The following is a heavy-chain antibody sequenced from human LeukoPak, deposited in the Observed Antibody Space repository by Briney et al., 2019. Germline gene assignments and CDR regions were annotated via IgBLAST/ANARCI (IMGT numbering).Heavy chain of an antibody. V-gene: IGHV1-69*13. J-gene: IGHJ4*02. CDR1: GGTFSSYA. D-gene: IGHD6-13*01. CDR3: ANIAAAGNRLFDY. Sequence: SVKVSCKASGGTFSSYAISWVRQAPGQGLEWMGGIIPIFGTANYAQKFQGRVTITVDESTSTAYMELSSLRSEDTAVYYCANIAAAGNRLFDYWGQGTLVTVSS. CDR2: IIPIFGTA.